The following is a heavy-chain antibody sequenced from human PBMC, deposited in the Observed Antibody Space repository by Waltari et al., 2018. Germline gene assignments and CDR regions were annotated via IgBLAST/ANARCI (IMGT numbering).Heavy chain of an antibody. V-gene: IGHV3-74*01. CDR3: ARDGGEWTQDY. D-gene: IGHD5-18*01. CDR2: INVDGTII. CDR1: GFNVGNYW. Sequence: EVQLVESGGGLVQPGGSLRLSCAASGFNVGNYWMHWVRQAPGKGLVLVSRINVDGTIITYADSVRGRFTISRDSAKNTLYLQMNRLRVDDTAVYYCARDGGEWTQDYWGQGALVTVSS. J-gene: IGHJ4*02.